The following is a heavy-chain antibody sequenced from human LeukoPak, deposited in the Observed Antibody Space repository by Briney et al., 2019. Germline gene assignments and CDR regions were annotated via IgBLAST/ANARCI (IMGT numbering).Heavy chain of an antibody. V-gene: IGHV1-46*01. Sequence: RASVKVSCKASGYTFTSYYMHWVRQAPGQGLEWMGIINPSGGSTSYAQKFQGRVTITADKSTSTAYMELSSLRSEDTAVYYCARGGRGVGANDAFDIWGQGTTVTVSS. CDR2: INPSGGST. D-gene: IGHD1-26*01. CDR1: GYTFTSYY. J-gene: IGHJ3*02. CDR3: ARGGRGVGANDAFDI.